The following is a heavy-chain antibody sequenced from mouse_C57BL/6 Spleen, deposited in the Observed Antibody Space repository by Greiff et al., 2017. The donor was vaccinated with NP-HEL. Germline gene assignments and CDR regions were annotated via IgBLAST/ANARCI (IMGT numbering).Heavy chain of an antibody. CDR3: ARQKYDYDGGYAMDY. CDR1: GFTFSSYT. Sequence: EVQLVESGGGLVKPGGSLKLSCAASGFTFSSYTMSWVRQTPEKRLEWVATISGGGGNTYYPDSVKGRFTISRDNAKNTLYLQMSSLRSEDTALYYCARQKYDYDGGYAMDYWGQGTSVTVSS. V-gene: IGHV5-9*01. D-gene: IGHD2-4*01. CDR2: ISGGGGNT. J-gene: IGHJ4*01.